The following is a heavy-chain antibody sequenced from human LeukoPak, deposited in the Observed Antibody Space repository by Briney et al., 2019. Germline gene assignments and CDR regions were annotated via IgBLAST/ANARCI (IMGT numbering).Heavy chain of an antibody. Sequence: GESLKISCKGSGYSFTSYWIGWVRQMPGKGLEWMGIIYPGDSDTTYSPSFQGQVTISADKSISTAYLQWSSLKASDTAMYYCARRNGYCSSTSCYADYYYGMDVWGQGTTVTVSS. CDR2: IYPGDSDT. J-gene: IGHJ6*02. CDR3: ARRNGYCSSTSCYADYYYGMDV. CDR1: GYSFTSYW. V-gene: IGHV5-51*01. D-gene: IGHD2-2*01.